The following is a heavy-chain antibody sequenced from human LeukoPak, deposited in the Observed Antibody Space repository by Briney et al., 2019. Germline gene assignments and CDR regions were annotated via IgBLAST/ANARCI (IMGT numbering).Heavy chain of an antibody. CDR1: GGTFSSYA. Sequence: SVKVSCKASGGTFSSYAISWVRQAPGQGLEWMGRIIPIFGSANYAQKFQGRVTITTDESTSTAYMELSSLRSEDTAVYYCARHVGYYYDSSGYGFFDYWGQGTLVTVSS. J-gene: IGHJ4*02. V-gene: IGHV1-69*05. D-gene: IGHD3-22*01. CDR3: ARHVGYYYDSSGYGFFDY. CDR2: IIPIFGSA.